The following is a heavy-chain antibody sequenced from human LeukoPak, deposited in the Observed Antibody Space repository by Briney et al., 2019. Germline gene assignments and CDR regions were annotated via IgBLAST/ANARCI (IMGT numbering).Heavy chain of an antibody. V-gene: IGHV4-34*01. CDR3: ARRITIIVVASRAFDI. D-gene: IGHD3-22*01. Sequence: PSETLSLTCAVYGGSFSGYYWSWIRQPPGKGLEWIGEINHSGSTNYNPSLKSRVTISVDTSKNQFSLKLSSVTAADTAVYYCARRITIIVVASRAFDIWGQGTMVTVSS. CDR2: INHSGST. J-gene: IGHJ3*02. CDR1: GGSFSGYY.